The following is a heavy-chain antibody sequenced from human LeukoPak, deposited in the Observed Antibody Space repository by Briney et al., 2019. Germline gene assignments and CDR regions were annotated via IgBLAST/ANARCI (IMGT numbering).Heavy chain of an antibody. CDR1: GFTFSRNW. CDR3: AKIDAY. CDR2: INSDGSIT. Sequence: GGSQRLSCAASGFTFSRNWMHWVRQAPGKGLVWVSRINSDGSITNYADSVKGRFTISRDNAKNTLYLQMSSLRAEDTAVYYCAKIDAYWGQGTLVTVSS. J-gene: IGHJ4*02. V-gene: IGHV3-74*01.